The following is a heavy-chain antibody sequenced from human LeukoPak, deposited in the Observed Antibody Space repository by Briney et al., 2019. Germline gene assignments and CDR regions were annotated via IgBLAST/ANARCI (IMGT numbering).Heavy chain of an antibody. CDR1: GFTFNDYW. Sequence: GGSLRLSCAASGFTFNDYWMHWVRQGPGKGLEWVSSISGSDGSTYYADSVKGRFTISRYNSKNTLYLQMSSLRAEDTAVYYCAKDRDGYNYFYYFDYWGQGTLVTVSS. CDR3: AKDRDGYNYFYYFDY. V-gene: IGHV3-23*01. J-gene: IGHJ4*02. D-gene: IGHD5-24*01. CDR2: ISGSDGST.